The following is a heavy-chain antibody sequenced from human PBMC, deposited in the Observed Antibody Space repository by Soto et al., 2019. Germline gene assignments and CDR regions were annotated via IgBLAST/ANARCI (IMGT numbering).Heavy chain of an antibody. CDR2: INHSGST. CDR3: AGHTTVQPRYFDY. J-gene: IGHJ4*02. CDR1: GGAFSGYY. Sequence: KFSETLSLTCAVYGGAFSGYYWSWVRQPPGKGLEWIGEINHSGSTNYNPSLKSRVTISVDTSKNQFSLKLSSVTAADTAVYYCAGHTTVQPRYFDYWGQGTLVTVSS. D-gene: IGHD4-4*01. V-gene: IGHV4-34*01.